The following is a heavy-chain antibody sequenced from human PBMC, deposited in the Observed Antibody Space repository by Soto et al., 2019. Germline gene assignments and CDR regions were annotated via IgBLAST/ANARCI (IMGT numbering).Heavy chain of an antibody. CDR1: SGSISSSNW. J-gene: IGHJ3*02. V-gene: IGHV4-4*02. D-gene: IGHD6-13*01. CDR2: IYHSGST. Sequence: QVQLQESGPGLVKPSGTLSLTCAVSSGSISSSNWWSWVRQPPGKGLEWIGEIYHSGSTNYNPSLKSRVTISVDKSKNQFSLKLSSVTAADTAVYYCARDGDIAAAAVRPAAFDIWGQGTIVTXSS. CDR3: ARDGDIAAAAVRPAAFDI.